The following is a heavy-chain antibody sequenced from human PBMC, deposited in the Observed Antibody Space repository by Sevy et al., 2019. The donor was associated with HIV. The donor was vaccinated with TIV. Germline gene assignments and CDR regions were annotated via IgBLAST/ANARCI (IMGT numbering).Heavy chain of an antibody. Sequence: GGSLRLSCAASGFTFSSYEMNWVRQAPGKGLEWVSYISSSGSTIYYADSVKGRFTISRDNAKNSLYLQMNSLRAEDTAVYYCARGNYDILTGYYINTYYYYYYGMDVWDQGTTVTVSS. CDR1: GFTFSSYE. J-gene: IGHJ6*02. D-gene: IGHD3-9*01. CDR3: ARGNYDILTGYYINTYYYYYYGMDV. V-gene: IGHV3-48*03. CDR2: ISSSGSTI.